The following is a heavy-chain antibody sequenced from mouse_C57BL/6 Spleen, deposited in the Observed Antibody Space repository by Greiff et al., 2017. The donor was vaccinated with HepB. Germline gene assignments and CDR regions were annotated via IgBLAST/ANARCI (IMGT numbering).Heavy chain of an antibody. CDR3: ARDGYDVWFAY. CDR1: GYAFSSSW. V-gene: IGHV1-82*01. CDR2: IYPGDGDT. J-gene: IGHJ3*01. D-gene: IGHD2-2*01. Sequence: QVQLKQSGPELVKPGASVKISCKASGYAFSSSWMNWVKQRPGKGLEWIGRIYPGDGDTNYNGKFKGKATLTADKSSITAYMQLSSLTSEDSAVYVCARDGYDVWFAYWGQGTLVTVSA.